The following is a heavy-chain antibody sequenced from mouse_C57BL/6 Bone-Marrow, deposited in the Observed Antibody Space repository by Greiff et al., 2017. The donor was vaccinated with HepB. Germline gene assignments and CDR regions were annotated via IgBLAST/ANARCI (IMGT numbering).Heavy chain of an antibody. Sequence: VKVVESGAELVRPGTSVKMSCKASGYTFTNYWIGWAKQRPGHGLEWIGDIYPGGGYTNYNEKFKGKATLTADKSSSTAYMQFSSLTSEDSAIYYCALATTVEGAWFAYWGQGTLVTVSA. CDR1: GYTFTNYW. D-gene: IGHD1-1*01. CDR3: ALATTVEGAWFAY. CDR2: IYPGGGYT. V-gene: IGHV1-63*01. J-gene: IGHJ3*01.